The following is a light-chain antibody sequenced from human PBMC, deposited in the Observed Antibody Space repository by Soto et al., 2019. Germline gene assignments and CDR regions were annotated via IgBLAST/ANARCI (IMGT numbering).Light chain of an antibody. CDR1: QSISKW. Sequence: IQMTQSPSTLSACVGDRVTISCRASQSISKWLAWYQQKPGKAPKFLIYDASILESGVPSRFSASGSGTEFTLTISSLQPDDFATYFCQQYNSYSRWTFGQGTKVDIK. J-gene: IGKJ1*01. V-gene: IGKV1-5*01. CDR2: DAS. CDR3: QQYNSYSRWT.